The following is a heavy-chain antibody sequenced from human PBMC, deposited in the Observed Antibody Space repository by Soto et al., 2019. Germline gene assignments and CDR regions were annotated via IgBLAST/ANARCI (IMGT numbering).Heavy chain of an antibody. CDR3: ARSRINVGYYYGMDV. Sequence: EVQLVESGGGLVQPGGSLRLSCAASGFIFSDHYMDWVRQAPGKGLEWVGRTRNKANSYTTEYAASVKGRFTISRDDSKNSLFLQMNSLKTEDTAVYYCARSRINVGYYYGMDVWGQGTTVTVSS. V-gene: IGHV3-72*01. CDR2: TRNKANSYTT. J-gene: IGHJ6*02. CDR1: GFIFSDHY. D-gene: IGHD1-20*01.